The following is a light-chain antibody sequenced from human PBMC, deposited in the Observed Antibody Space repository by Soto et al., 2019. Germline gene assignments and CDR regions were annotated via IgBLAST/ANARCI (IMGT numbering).Light chain of an antibody. CDR3: QLWDSRSDHPV. CDR1: DIGSER. V-gene: IGLV3-21*04. CDR2: YDS. Sequence: SYELTQPPSVSVAPGETATITCGGNDIGSERVHWYQQKPGQAPVLVIYYDSDRPSGIPERFSGSDSGNTATLAISRVEAGDEADYYCQLWDSRSDHPVFGGGTKVTVL. J-gene: IGLJ2*01.